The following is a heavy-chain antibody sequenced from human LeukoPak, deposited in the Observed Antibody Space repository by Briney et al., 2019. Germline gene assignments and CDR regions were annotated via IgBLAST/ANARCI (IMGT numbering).Heavy chain of an antibody. CDR1: GGSISSGDYY. Sequence: SETLSLTCTVSGGSISSGDYYWSWIRQPPGKGLEWIGEINHSGRTNYNPSLKSRVTISVDTSKNRFSLKVRSVTAADTAVYYCGSLHQVRGLTVFDYWGQGNLVTVSS. V-gene: IGHV4-39*01. CDR2: INHSGRT. J-gene: IGHJ4*02. D-gene: IGHD3-10*01. CDR3: GSLHQVRGLTVFDY.